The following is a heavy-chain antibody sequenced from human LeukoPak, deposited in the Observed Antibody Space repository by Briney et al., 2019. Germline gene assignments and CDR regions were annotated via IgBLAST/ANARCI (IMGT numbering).Heavy chain of an antibody. D-gene: IGHD4-17*01. CDR1: GFTFSSYW. V-gene: IGHV3-7*01. Sequence: GGSLRLSCAASGFTFSSYWMSWVRQAPGKGLEWVANIKQDGSEKYYVDSVKGRFTISRDNAKNSLYLQMDSLRAEDTAVYYCARENGDYYYYYGMDVWGQGTTVTVSS. CDR3: ARENGDYYYYYGMDV. CDR2: IKQDGSEK. J-gene: IGHJ6*02.